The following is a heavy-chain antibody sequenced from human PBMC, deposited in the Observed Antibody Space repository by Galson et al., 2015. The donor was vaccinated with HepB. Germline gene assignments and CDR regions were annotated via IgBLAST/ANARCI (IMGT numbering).Heavy chain of an antibody. CDR1: RLVISRSW. D-gene: IGHD2-21*02. CDR2: IKQDGSEK. Sequence: SLRLSCAASRLVISRSWMSWVRQAPGKGLEWVANIKQDGSEKYYVDSVKGRFTISRDDAKNSLYLQMNSLRAEDTAVYYCARGIVVVTARSFFFDYWGQGTLVTVSS. J-gene: IGHJ4*02. V-gene: IGHV3-7*01. CDR3: ARGIVVVTARSFFFDY.